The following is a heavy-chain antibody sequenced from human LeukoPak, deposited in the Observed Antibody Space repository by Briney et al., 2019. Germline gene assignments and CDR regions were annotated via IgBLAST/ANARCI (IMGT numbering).Heavy chain of an antibody. CDR3: ARDPRITILGVVNNWFDP. D-gene: IGHD3-3*01. CDR1: GYTFTSYG. CDR2: ISAYNGNT. V-gene: IGHV1-18*01. J-gene: IGHJ5*02. Sequence: GASVKVSCKASGYTFTSYGISWVRQAPGQGLEWMGWISAYNGNTNYAQKLQGRVTMTTDTSTSTAYMELRSLRSDDTAVYYCARDPRITILGVVNNWFDPWGQGTLVTVSS.